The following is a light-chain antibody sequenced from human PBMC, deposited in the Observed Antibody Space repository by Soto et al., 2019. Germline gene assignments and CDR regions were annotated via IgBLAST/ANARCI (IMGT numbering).Light chain of an antibody. CDR1: QRVSNSY. Sequence: EIVLTQSPGTLSLSPGERATLSCRASQRVSNSYLAWYQQKPGQAPRLLIYGASSRATGIPDRFSVSGSGTDFTLTISRLEPEDFAVYYCQQYGSSPLTFGGGTKVEIK. J-gene: IGKJ4*01. CDR3: QQYGSSPLT. CDR2: GAS. V-gene: IGKV3-20*01.